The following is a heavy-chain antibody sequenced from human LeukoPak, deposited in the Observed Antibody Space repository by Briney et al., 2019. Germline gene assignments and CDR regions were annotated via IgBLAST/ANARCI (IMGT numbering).Heavy chain of an antibody. Sequence: GGSLRLSCAASGFTFSRFPMHWVRQAPGKGLEYVSAISSDGGATYYANSVKGRFTISRDNSKNTLYLQMSSLRAEDTAVYYCVTSVLDWLFHYWGQGTLVTVSS. CDR1: GFTFSRFP. V-gene: IGHV3-64*01. D-gene: IGHD3/OR15-3a*01. CDR3: VTSVLDWLFHY. CDR2: ISSDGGAT. J-gene: IGHJ4*02.